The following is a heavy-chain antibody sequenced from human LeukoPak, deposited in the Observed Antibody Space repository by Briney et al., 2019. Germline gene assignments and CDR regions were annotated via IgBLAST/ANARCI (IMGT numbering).Heavy chain of an antibody. CDR2: ISYDGSNK. CDR1: VFTFRCYG. Sequence: PGRSLRLSCAASVFTFRCYGMHWVRQAPGKGLEWVAVISYDGSNKYYADSVKGRFTISRDNSKNTLYLQMNSLRAEDTAVYYCAKDRGLWSSCYSLDYWGQGTLVTVSS. CDR3: AKDRGLWSSCYSLDY. D-gene: IGHD3-3*01. J-gene: IGHJ4*02. V-gene: IGHV3-30*18.